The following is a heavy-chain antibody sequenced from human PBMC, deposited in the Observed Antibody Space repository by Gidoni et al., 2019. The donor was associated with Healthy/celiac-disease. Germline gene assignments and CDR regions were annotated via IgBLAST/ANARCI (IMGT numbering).Heavy chain of an antibody. J-gene: IGHJ4*02. CDR1: GFTFSSYS. CDR2: ISSSSSYI. V-gene: IGHV3-21*01. Sequence: EVQLVESGGGLVKPGGSLRLSCAASGFTFSSYSMNWVRQAPGKGLEWVSSISSSSSYIYYADSVKGRFTISRDNAKNSLYLQMNSLRAEDTAVYYCARAEDLYYYGSGTFDYWGQGTLVTVSS. D-gene: IGHD3-10*01. CDR3: ARAEDLYYYGSGTFDY.